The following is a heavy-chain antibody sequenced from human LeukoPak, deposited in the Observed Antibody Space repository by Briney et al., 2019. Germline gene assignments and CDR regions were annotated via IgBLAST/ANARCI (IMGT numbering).Heavy chain of an antibody. CDR3: ARVWGSGWYDY. CDR1: GFTFSSYS. CDR2: ISSNGGST. D-gene: IGHD6-19*01. J-gene: IGHJ4*02. Sequence: GGSLRLSCAASGFTFSSYSMHWVRQAPGKGLEYVSAISSNGGSTYYANSVKGRFTISRDNSKNTLYLQMGSLRAEDMAVYFCARVWGSGWYDYWGQGTLVTVSS. V-gene: IGHV3-64*01.